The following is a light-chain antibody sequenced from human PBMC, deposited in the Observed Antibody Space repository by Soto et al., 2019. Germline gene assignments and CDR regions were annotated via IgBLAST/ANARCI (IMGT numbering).Light chain of an antibody. Sequence: EIVMTQSPDILSVSQGERATLSCRASQSVSSNLAWYQQKPGQSPRLLIYGASTRATGIPVRFSGSGSGTEFTLTISSLQPDDFASYYCQQYNNLWTFGQGTKVDIK. V-gene: IGKV3-15*01. CDR1: QSVSSN. CDR2: GAS. J-gene: IGKJ1*01. CDR3: QQYNNLWT.